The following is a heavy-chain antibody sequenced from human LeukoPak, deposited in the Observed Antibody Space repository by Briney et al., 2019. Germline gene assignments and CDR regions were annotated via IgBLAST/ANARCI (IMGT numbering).Heavy chain of an antibody. CDR3: AGPGGYNDPLFDY. Sequence: SETLSLTCTVSGGSISSGDCYWGWIRQPPGKGLEWIGYVYYSGSTYYNPSLKSRVTISVDTSKNQFSLKLSSVTAADTAVYYCAGPGGYNDPLFDYWGQGTLVTVSS. J-gene: IGHJ4*02. CDR1: GGSISSGDCY. V-gene: IGHV4-30-4*01. D-gene: IGHD5-24*01. CDR2: VYYSGST.